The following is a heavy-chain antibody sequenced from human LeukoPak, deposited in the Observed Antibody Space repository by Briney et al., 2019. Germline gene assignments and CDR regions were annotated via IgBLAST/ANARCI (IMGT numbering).Heavy chain of an antibody. CDR2: IYYSGST. J-gene: IGHJ6*03. V-gene: IGHV4-39*01. Sequence: NASETLSLTCTVSSGSISSSSYYWGWIRQPPGKGLEWIGSIYYSGSTYYNPSLKSRVTISVDTSKNQFSLKLSSVTAADTAVYYCASRTRYYYYMDVWGKGTTVTVSS. CDR3: ASRTRYYYYMDV. CDR1: SGSISSSSYY.